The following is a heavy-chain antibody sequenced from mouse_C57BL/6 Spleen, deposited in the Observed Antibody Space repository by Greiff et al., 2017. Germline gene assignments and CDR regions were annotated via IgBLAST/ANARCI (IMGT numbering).Heavy chain of an antibody. Sequence: VQLQQSGPGLVKPSQSLSLTCSVTGYSITSGYYWNWIRQFPGNKLEWMGYISYDGSNNYNPSLKNRISITRDTSKNQFFLKLNSVTTEDTATYYCASIYGSSFYAMDYWGQGTSVTVSS. CDR3: ASIYGSSFYAMDY. D-gene: IGHD1-1*01. V-gene: IGHV3-6*01. CDR1: GYSITSGYY. CDR2: ISYDGSN. J-gene: IGHJ4*01.